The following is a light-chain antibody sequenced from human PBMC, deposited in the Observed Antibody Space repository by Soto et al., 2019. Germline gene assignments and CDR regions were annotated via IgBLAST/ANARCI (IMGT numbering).Light chain of an antibody. CDR3: QQYGNSPQT. J-gene: IGKJ1*01. V-gene: IGKV3-20*01. CDR2: GAS. CDR1: QSISDT. Sequence: EVVMTQSPATLSVSPGGRATLSCRASQSISDTLAWYQQKPGQAPRLLIYGASSRATGIPDRFSGSGSGTDFTLTISSLEPEDFAVFYCQQYGNSPQTFGQGTKV.